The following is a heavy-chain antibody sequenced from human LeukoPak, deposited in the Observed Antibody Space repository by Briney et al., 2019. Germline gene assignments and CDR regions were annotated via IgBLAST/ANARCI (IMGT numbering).Heavy chain of an antibody. Sequence: PGGSLRLSCSASGFTFSSYAMSWVRQAPGKGLEWVLAISGTGDRTYYADPVKGRFTISRATSKTTLYLQMNSLRAEDTAVYYCARDSSIAAVAGSLGNYYYNYYVDVWGKGATVTVSS. CDR3: ARDSSIAAVAGSLGNYYYNYYVDV. V-gene: IGHV3-23*01. CDR1: GFTFSSYA. CDR2: ISGTGDRT. J-gene: IGHJ6*03. D-gene: IGHD6-19*01.